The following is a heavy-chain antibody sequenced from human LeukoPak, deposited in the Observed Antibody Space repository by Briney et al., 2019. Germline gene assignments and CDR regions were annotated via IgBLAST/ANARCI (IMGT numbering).Heavy chain of an antibody. CDR3: ARDGLKYNWFDP. CDR1: GGTFSGYA. D-gene: IGHD5-12*01. J-gene: IGHJ5*02. Sequence: ASVKVSCKASGGTFSGYAISWVRQAPGQGLEWMGGIIPIFGTANYAQKFQGRVTITADESTSTAYMELSSLRSEDTAVYYCARDGLKYNWFDPWGQGTLVTVSS. V-gene: IGHV1-69*01. CDR2: IIPIFGTA.